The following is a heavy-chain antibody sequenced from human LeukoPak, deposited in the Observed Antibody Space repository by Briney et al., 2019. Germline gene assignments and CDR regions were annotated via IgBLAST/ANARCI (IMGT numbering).Heavy chain of an antibody. CDR2: IYTSGST. J-gene: IGHJ6*03. CDR1: GGSISSGSYY. CDR3: ARWGYSSSSPRYYYYMDV. D-gene: IGHD6-6*01. V-gene: IGHV4-61*02. Sequence: SETLSLTCTVSGGSISSGSYYWSWIRQPAGKGLEWIGRIYTSGSTNYNPSLKSRVTISVDTSKNQFSLKLSSVTAADTAVYYSARWGYSSSSPRYYYYMDVWGKGTTVTVSS.